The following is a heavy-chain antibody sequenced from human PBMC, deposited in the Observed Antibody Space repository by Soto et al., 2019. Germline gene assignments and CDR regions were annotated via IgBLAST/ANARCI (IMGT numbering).Heavy chain of an antibody. CDR3: AREGGD. CDR1: GFTFSSYA. CDR2: ISYDGSNK. J-gene: IGHJ4*02. D-gene: IGHD3-16*01. Sequence: QVQLVESGGGVVQPGRSLRLSCAASGFTFSSYAMHWVRQAPGKGLEWVAVISYDGSNKYYADSVKGRFTISRDNSKNTLYLQMNSLRAEDTAVYYCAREGGDWGQGTLVTVSS. V-gene: IGHV3-30-3*01.